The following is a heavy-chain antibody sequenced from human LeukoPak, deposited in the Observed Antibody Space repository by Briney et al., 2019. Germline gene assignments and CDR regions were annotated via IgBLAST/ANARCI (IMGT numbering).Heavy chain of an antibody. CDR1: GFTFSSYG. CDR3: AKSYDSSGYYNPHFDY. J-gene: IGHJ4*02. Sequence: PGGSLRLSCAASGFTFSSYGMHWVRQAPGKGLEWVAVISYDGSNKYYADSVKGRFTISRDNSKNTLYLQMNSLRAEDTAVYYCAKSYDSSGYYNPHFDYWGQGTLVTVSS. CDR2: ISYDGSNK. V-gene: IGHV3-30*18. D-gene: IGHD3-22*01.